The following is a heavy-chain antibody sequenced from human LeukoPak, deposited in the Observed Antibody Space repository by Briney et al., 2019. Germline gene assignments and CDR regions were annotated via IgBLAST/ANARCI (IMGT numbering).Heavy chain of an antibody. CDR2: INPNNGGT. D-gene: IGHD3-22*01. J-gene: IGHJ5*02. CDR3: ARDQGNGYYINWFDP. CDR1: GYTFTSYG. V-gene: IGHV1-2*02. Sequence: ASVKVSCKASGYTFTSYGISWVRQAPGQGLEWMGWINPNNGGTKLAQKFQGRVTMTTDTSISTAYMELSKLTSDDTAVYYCARDQGNGYYINWFDPWGQGTLVTVSS.